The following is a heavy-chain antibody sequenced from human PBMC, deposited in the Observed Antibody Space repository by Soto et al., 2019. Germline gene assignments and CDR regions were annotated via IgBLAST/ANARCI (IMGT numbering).Heavy chain of an antibody. CDR1: GGSISSSSYY. CDR3: ARRDGGSYGDYTTDYYGMDV. J-gene: IGHJ6*02. Sequence: SETLSLTCTVSGGSISSSSYYWGWIRQPPGKGLEWIGSIYYSGSTYYNPSLKSRVTISVDTSKNQFSLKLSSVTAADTAVYYCARRDGGSYGDYTTDYYGMDVWGQGTTVT. D-gene: IGHD4-17*01. CDR2: IYYSGST. V-gene: IGHV4-39*01.